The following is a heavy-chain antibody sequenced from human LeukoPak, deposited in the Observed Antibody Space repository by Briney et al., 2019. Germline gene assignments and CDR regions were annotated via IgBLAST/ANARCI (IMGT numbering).Heavy chain of an antibody. V-gene: IGHV1-18*01. CDR3: ARGLQTYYDFWSGYYAFDY. Sequence: GASVKVSCKASGYTFTSYGISWVRQAPGQGLEWMGWISAYNGNTNYAQKLQGRVTMTTDTSTSTAYMELRSLRSGDTAVYYCARGLQTYYDFWSGYYAFDYWGQGTLVTVSS. D-gene: IGHD3-3*01. CDR2: ISAYNGNT. J-gene: IGHJ4*02. CDR1: GYTFTSYG.